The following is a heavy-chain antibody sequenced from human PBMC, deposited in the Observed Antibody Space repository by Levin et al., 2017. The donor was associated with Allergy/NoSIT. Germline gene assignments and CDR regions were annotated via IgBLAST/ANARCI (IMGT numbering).Heavy chain of an antibody. CDR1: GFTFSSYS. D-gene: IGHD6-19*01. CDR2: ISSSSSYI. J-gene: IGHJ3*02. V-gene: IGHV3-21*01. CDR3: ARDRYSSVAFDI. Sequence: PGGSLRLSCAASGFTFSSYSMNWVRQAPGKGLEWVSSISSSSSYIYYADSVKGRFTISRDNAKNSLYLQMNSLRAEDTAVYYCARDRYSSVAFDIWGQGTMVTVSS.